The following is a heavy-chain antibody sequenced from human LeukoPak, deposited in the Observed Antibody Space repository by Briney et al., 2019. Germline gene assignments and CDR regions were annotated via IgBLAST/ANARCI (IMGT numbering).Heavy chain of an antibody. CDR1: AFTVSSYR. J-gene: IGHJ4*01. CDR2: IDSDGRST. V-gene: IGHV3-74*01. Sequence: GGSLRLSCSAAAFTVSSYRTHWVPPAPGRGLVWASRIDSDGRSTSYADSVKGRITISRDNAKNTLYLQMNSLSADETAVYYCVVGDYDID. CDR3: VVGDYDID. D-gene: IGHD1-26*01.